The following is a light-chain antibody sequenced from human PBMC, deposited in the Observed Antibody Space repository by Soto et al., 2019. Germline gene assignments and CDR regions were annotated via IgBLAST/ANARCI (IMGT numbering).Light chain of an antibody. CDR3: AAWDDSLSGAV. Sequence: QSVLTQPPSTSGTPGQTVTISCSGSTSNIGSNYVYWYQQLPGTAPQLLISNDNQRPSGVPDRFSGSKSGTSASLAISGLRSEDEADYSCAAWDDSLSGAVFGGGTKLTVL. CDR2: NDN. V-gene: IGLV1-47*02. CDR1: TSNIGSNY. J-gene: IGLJ2*01.